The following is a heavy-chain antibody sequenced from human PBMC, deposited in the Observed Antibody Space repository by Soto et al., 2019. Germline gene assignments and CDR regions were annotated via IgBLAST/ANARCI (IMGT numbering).Heavy chain of an antibody. Sequence: GASVKVSCKASGGTFSSYAISWVRQAPGQGLEWMGGIIPIFGTANYAQKFQGRVTITADESTSTAYMELSSLRSEDTAVYYCARDLRHNYDFWSGYHRLTYYYYGMDVWGQGNPGHRLL. CDR1: GGTFSSYA. CDR2: IIPIFGTA. V-gene: IGHV1-69*13. CDR3: ARDLRHNYDFWSGYHRLTYYYYGMDV. J-gene: IGHJ6*02. D-gene: IGHD3-3*01.